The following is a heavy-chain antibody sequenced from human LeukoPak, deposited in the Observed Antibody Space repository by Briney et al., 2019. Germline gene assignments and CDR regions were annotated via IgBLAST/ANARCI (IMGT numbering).Heavy chain of an antibody. CDR2: IYYSGSS. D-gene: IGHD6-13*01. Sequence: PSETLSLTCTVSGASISSYYWGWIRQPPGKGLEWIGYIYYSGSSNYNPSLKSRVTMSVDTSKNQCSLKLTSVTAADTAVYYCARDSGYSSSYDHWGQGTLVSVSA. J-gene: IGHJ4*02. CDR3: ARDSGYSSSYDH. V-gene: IGHV4-59*01. CDR1: GASISSYY.